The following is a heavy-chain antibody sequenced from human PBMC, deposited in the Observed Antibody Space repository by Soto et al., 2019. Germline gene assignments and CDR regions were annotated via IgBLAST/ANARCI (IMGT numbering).Heavy chain of an antibody. CDR3: ASRDGYNYNWFDP. J-gene: IGHJ5*02. CDR1: GGTFSSYA. CDR2: IIPIFGTA. V-gene: IGHV1-69*13. Sequence: ASVKVSCKASGGTFSSYAISWVRQAPGQGLEWMGGIIPIFGTANYAQKFQGRVTITADESTSTAYVELSSLRSEDTAVYYCASRDGYNYNWFDPWGQGTLVTVSS. D-gene: IGHD1-1*01.